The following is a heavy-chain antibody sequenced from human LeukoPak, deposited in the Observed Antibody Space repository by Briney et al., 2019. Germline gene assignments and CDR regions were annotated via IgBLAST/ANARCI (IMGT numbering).Heavy chain of an antibody. CDR3: ARNIKGDYGDYVDYYYYYGMDV. J-gene: IGHJ6*02. D-gene: IGHD4-17*01. Sequence: GGSLRLSCAASGFTFSSYDMHWVRHATGKGLEWVSAIGTAGDTYYPGSVKGRFTISRENAKNSLYLQMNSLRAEDTAVYYCARNIKGDYGDYVDYYYYYGMDVWGQGTTVTVSS. CDR2: IGTAGDT. CDR1: GFTFSSYD. V-gene: IGHV3-13*01.